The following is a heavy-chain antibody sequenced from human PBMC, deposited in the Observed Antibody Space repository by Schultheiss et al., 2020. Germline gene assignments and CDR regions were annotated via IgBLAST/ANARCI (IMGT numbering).Heavy chain of an antibody. CDR1: GFTFSSYA. CDR2: ISGSGGST. J-gene: IGHJ4*02. CDR3: AVDQQWLVPGY. V-gene: IGHV3-23*01. D-gene: IGHD6-19*01. Sequence: GESLKISCSASGFTFSSYAMHWVRQAPGKGLEWVSAISGSGGSTYYADSVKGRFTISRDNSKNTLYLQMNSLRAEDTAVYYCAVDQQWLVPGYWGQGTLVTVSS.